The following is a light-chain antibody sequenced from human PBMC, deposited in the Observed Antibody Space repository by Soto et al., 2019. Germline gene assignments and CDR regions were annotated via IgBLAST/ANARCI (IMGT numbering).Light chain of an antibody. CDR2: AAS. CDR1: QSISSY. J-gene: IGKJ4*01. Sequence: DIPMTQSPSSLSASVGDRVTITCRASQSISSYLNWYQQKPGKAPKLLIYAASSLQSVVPSRFSGSGSGTDFTLTISSLQPEDFATYYCQQSSSTPLTFGGGTKVEIK. CDR3: QQSSSTPLT. V-gene: IGKV1-39*01.